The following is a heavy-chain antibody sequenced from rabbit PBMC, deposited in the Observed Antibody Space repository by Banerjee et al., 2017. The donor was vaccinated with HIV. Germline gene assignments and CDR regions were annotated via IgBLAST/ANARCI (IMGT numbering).Heavy chain of an antibody. Sequence: QEQLVESGGGLVQPEGSLTLTCTASGFSFSSSYYMCWVRQAPGKGLEWIACIDTGSGSTWYASWAKGRFTISKTSSTVDLKMTSLTAADTATYFCARGLVAGVLDLWGPGTL. CDR3: ARGLVAGVLDL. D-gene: IGHD3-3*01. V-gene: IGHV1S45*01. CDR1: GFSFSSSYY. CDR2: IDTGSGST. J-gene: IGHJ4*01.